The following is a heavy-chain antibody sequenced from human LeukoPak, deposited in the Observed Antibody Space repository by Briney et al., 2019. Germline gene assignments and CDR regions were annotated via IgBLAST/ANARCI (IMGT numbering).Heavy chain of an antibody. CDR2: IRISGGST. J-gene: IGHJ4*02. CDR1: GFTFSSYA. Sequence: QPGGSLRLSCAASGFTFSSYAISWVCQAPGERLEWVSAIRISGGSTYYADSVKSRFTIFRDNSKNTLYLQMNSLRAEDTAVYYCAKDLQLWLEGLFDYWGQGTLVTVSS. V-gene: IGHV3-23*01. D-gene: IGHD5-18*01. CDR3: AKDLQLWLEGLFDY.